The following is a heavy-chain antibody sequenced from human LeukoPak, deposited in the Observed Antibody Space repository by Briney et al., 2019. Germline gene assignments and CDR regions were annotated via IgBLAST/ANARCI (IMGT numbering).Heavy chain of an antibody. V-gene: IGHV1-69*13. D-gene: IGHD2/OR15-2a*01. CDR3: ARDVSLYYYYGMGV. CDR1: GGTFISYA. Sequence: ASVKVSCKASGGTFISYAISWVRQAPGQGLEWMGGIIPIFGTANYAQKFQGRVTITADESTSTAYMELSSLRSEDTAVYYCARDVSLYYYYGMGVWGQGTTVIVSS. J-gene: IGHJ6*02. CDR2: IIPIFGTA.